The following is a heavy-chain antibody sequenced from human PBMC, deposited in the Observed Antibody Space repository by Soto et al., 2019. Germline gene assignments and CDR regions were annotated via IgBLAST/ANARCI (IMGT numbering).Heavy chain of an antibody. J-gene: IGHJ3*02. CDR3: ARDWDQYDFWSGSSDAFDT. CDR1: GYTFTSYY. D-gene: IGHD3-3*01. V-gene: IGHV1-46*01. Sequence: ASVKVSCKASGYTFTSYYMHWVRQAPGQGLERMGIINPSGGSTSYAQKFQGRVTMTRDTSTSTVYMELSSLRSEDTAVYYCARDWDQYDFWSGSSDAFDTWGQGTMVTVSS. CDR2: INPSGGST.